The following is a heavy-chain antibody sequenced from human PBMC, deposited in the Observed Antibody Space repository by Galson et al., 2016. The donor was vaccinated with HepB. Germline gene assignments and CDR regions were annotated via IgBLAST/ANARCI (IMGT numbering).Heavy chain of an antibody. V-gene: IGHV3-74*01. J-gene: IGHJ4*02. CDR3: SRTYGDFDY. CDR2: INAAGTNI. CDR1: GFTFSNYW. Sequence: SLRLSCAASGFTFSNYWMHWVRQGPGQGLVWVSRINAAGTNIKYADSVKGRFTVSRDNAKDTLFLELSNLTAEDTATYYCSRTYGDFDYWGQGTLLIVSS. D-gene: IGHD4-17*01.